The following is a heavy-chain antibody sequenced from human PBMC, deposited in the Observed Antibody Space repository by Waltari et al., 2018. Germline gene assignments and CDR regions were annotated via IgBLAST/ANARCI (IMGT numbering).Heavy chain of an antibody. V-gene: IGHV3-7*03. J-gene: IGHJ5*02. Sequence: EVQLVESGGDLVQPGGSLRLSCVASGFTFSNYWMSCVRQAPGTGLQWVGDIKGDGSKKYYVDSVKGRFTISRDKAEKSVYLQMSSLRAEDTAIYYCARDNSITGTTWGFDLWGQGTLVTISS. CDR3: ARDNSITGTTWGFDL. D-gene: IGHD1-20*01. CDR2: IKGDGSKK. CDR1: GFTFSNYW.